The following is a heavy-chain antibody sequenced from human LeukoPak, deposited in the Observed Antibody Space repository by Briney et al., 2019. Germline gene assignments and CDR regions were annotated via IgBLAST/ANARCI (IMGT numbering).Heavy chain of an antibody. CDR3: ARGRAVGDTLGY. J-gene: IGHJ4*02. V-gene: IGHV3-7*01. CDR2: IKQDASDK. D-gene: IGHD2-21*01. CDR1: GFTFRGYL. Sequence: GGSLRLSCAASGFTFRGYLMTSVRQAPGKGLEWVENIKQDASDKYYVDVVKGRFTISRENAKNSLYLQMNSLRVEDTAMYYCARGRAVGDTLGYWGQGTLVTVS.